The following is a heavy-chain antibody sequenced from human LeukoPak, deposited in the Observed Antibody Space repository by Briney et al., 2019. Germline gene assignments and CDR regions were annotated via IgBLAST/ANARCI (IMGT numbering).Heavy chain of an antibody. J-gene: IGHJ5*02. D-gene: IGHD6-19*01. CDR2: NK. Sequence: NKYYADSVKGRFTISRDNSKNTLYLQMNSLRAEDTAVYYCAKDRARSPPGSPQGLLYSSGWSTNWFDPWGQGTLVTVSS. CDR3: AKDRARSPPGSPQGLLYSSGWSTNWFDP. V-gene: IGHV3-30*02.